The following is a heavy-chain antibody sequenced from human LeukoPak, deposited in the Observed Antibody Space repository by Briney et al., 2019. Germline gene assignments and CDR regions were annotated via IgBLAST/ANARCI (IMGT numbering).Heavy chain of an antibody. CDR1: GGSFSGYY. CDR3: ARDTAMAPYYFDY. D-gene: IGHD5-18*01. CDR2: INHSGST. Sequence: SETLSLTCAVYGGSFSGYYWSWIRQPPGKGLEWIGEINHSGSTNYSPSLKSRVTISVDTSKNQFSLKLISVTAADTAVYYCARDTAMAPYYFDYWGQGTLVTVSS. V-gene: IGHV4-34*01. J-gene: IGHJ4*02.